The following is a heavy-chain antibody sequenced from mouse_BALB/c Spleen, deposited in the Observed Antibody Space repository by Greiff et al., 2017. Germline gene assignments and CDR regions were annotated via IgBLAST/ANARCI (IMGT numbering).Heavy chain of an antibody. CDR2: ISSGGSYT. D-gene: IGHD2-4*01. J-gene: IGHJ2*01. V-gene: IGHV5-9-3*01. CDR3: ARQGMITHYFDY. Sequence: EVKLVESGGGLVKPGGSLKLSCAASGFTFSSYAMSWVRQTPEKRLEWVATISSGGSYTYYPDSVKGRFTISRDNAKNTLYLQMSSLRSEDTAMYYCARQGMITHYFDYWGQGTTLTVSS. CDR1: GFTFSSYA.